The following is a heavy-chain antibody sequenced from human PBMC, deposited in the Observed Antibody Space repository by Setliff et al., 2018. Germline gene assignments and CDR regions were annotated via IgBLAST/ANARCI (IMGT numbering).Heavy chain of an antibody. CDR3: ARIPPYNSGRGGFDY. V-gene: IGHV4-59*02. CDR2: VFYNGYT. D-gene: IGHD6-19*01. J-gene: IGHJ4*02. CDR1: GDSVDNYY. Sequence: SETLSLTCSVSGDSVDNYYWSWIRQSPEKGLEWIAYVFYNGYTSYNPSLKSRVTISVDTSKNQFSLKLRSPTAADTAVYYCARIPPYNSGRGGFDYWGQGVLVTVSS.